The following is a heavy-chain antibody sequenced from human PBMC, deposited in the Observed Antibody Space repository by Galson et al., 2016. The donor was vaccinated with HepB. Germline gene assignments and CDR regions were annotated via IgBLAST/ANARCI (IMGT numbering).Heavy chain of an antibody. CDR2: ISPSGWSS. J-gene: IGHJ3*02. D-gene: IGHD4/OR15-4a*01. Sequence: SLRLSCAASGFTFGSYAMTWVRQAPGEGLTWVSSISPSGWSSHNADSVKGRFTTSRDNSKFTLYLQMNSLRAEDTAVYYCARHLRVGSGAHRDVFDIWDRGTMVSVSS. CDR1: GFTFGSYA. V-gene: IGHV3-23*01. CDR3: ARHLRVGSGAHRDVFDI.